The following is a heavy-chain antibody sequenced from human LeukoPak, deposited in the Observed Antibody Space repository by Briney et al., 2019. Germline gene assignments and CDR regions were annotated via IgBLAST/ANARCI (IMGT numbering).Heavy chain of an antibody. J-gene: IGHJ4*02. D-gene: IGHD6-13*01. Sequence: PSETLSLTCTVSGGSISSSSYYWGWIRQPPGKGLEWIGSIYYSGSTYYNPSLKSRVTISVDTSKNQFSLKLSSVTAADTAVYYCARVGQQPTSEGFDYWGQGTLVTVSS. V-gene: IGHV4-39*07. CDR1: GGSISSSSYY. CDR2: IYYSGST. CDR3: ARVGQQPTSEGFDY.